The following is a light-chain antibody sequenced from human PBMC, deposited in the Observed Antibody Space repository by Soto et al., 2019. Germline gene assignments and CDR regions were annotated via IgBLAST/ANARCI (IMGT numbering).Light chain of an antibody. CDR1: SSDIGDYNF. V-gene: IGLV2-14*01. CDR2: EVS. CDR3: SSFTPTNTWV. J-gene: IGLJ3*02. Sequence: QSALTQPASVSGSPGQSITISCTGTSSDIGDYNFVSWYQQYPGKAPKLMIYEVSNRPSGVSNRFSGSKSGNTASLIISRLQAEDEADYYCSSFTPTNTWVFGEGTKLTVL.